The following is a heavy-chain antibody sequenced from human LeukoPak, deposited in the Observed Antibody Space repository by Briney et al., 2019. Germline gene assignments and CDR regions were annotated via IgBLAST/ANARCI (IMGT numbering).Heavy chain of an antibody. CDR3: ARPPGGSKDYYFDY. D-gene: IGHD3-16*01. Sequence: ASVKVSCNASRYTFTSYAMHWVRQAPGQRLEGMGWINAGNGNTKYSHKFQGRVTITRDTYASTAYMELSSLRSEDTAVYYCARPPGGSKDYYFDYWGQGTLVTVSS. CDR1: RYTFTSYA. V-gene: IGHV1-3*01. CDR2: INAGNGNT. J-gene: IGHJ4*02.